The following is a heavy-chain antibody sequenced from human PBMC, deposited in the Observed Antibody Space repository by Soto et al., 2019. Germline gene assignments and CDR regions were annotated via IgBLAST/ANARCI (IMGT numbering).Heavy chain of an antibody. Sequence: PGESLKISCKGSGYSFTSYWIGWVRQMPGKGLEWMGIIYPGDSDTRYSPSFQGQVTISADKSISTAYLQWSSLKASDTAMYYCARVEESAGGSCTNGVCYTPYYCYYGMDVWGQGTTVTVSS. V-gene: IGHV5-51*01. D-gene: IGHD2-8*01. CDR2: IYPGDSDT. CDR3: ARVEESAGGSCTNGVCYTPYYCYYGMDV. J-gene: IGHJ6*02. CDR1: GYSFTSYW.